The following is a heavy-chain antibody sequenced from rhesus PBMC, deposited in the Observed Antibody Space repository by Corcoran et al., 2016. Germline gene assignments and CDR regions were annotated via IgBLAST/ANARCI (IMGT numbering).Heavy chain of an antibody. CDR2: ISVRVGTT. CDR1: GGSISDNY. Sequence: QVQLQESGPGLVKPSETLSLTCAVSGGSISDNYWSWIRQSPGKGLEWFGRISVRVGTTAYSPSLKSRISISTATSKNHVSLKLTSVTAADTAIYYCARGSGGHGLDSWGQGVVVTVSS. J-gene: IGHJ6*01. CDR3: ARGSGGHGLDS. D-gene: IGHD2-39*02. V-gene: IGHV4-173*01.